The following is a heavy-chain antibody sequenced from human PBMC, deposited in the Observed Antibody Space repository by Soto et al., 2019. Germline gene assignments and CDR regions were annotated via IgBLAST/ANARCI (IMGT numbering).Heavy chain of an antibody. D-gene: IGHD3-3*01. CDR2: ISGSGGST. J-gene: IGHJ4*02. CDR1: GFTFSSYA. V-gene: IGHV3-23*01. Sequence: PGGSLRLSCAASGFTFSSYAMSWVRQAPGKGLEWVSAISGSGGSTYYADSVKGRFTISRDNSKNTLYLQMNSLRAEDTAVYYCAKDRGDFWRGSGYLDSWGQGTLVTVSS. CDR3: AKDRGDFWRGSGYLDS.